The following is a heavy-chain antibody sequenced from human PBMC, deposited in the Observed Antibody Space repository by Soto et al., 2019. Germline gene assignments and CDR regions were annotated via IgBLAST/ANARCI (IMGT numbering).Heavy chain of an antibody. J-gene: IGHJ4*02. CDR1: GDSITSSPYY. CDR3: ARSGGTNSWYGVFDF. CDR2: IYFRGNS. V-gene: IGHV4-30-4*01. D-gene: IGHD1-7*01. Sequence: QVQLQQSGPGLVKPSQTLSVTCTVSGDSITSSPYYWSWVRQLPGRGLEWIGHIYFRGNSYYNPSLKSRVTISLDRSKNQFSLELNSVTAADMALYFCARSGGTNSWYGVFDFWGQGTLVNVSS.